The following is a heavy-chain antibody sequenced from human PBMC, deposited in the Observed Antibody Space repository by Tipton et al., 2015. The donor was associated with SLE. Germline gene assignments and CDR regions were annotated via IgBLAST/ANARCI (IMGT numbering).Heavy chain of an antibody. CDR2: ISTSSSNI. Sequence: SLRLSCAISGFTFSGYSMNWVRQSPGKGLEWVSYISTSSSNIYYADSVKGRFTISRDNAKNSLYLQMNSLRAEDTAVYYCARVSPLRFLEWFLDYWGQGTLVTVSS. V-gene: IGHV3-48*01. CDR3: ARVSPLRFLEWFLDY. CDR1: GFTFSGYS. J-gene: IGHJ4*02. D-gene: IGHD3-3*01.